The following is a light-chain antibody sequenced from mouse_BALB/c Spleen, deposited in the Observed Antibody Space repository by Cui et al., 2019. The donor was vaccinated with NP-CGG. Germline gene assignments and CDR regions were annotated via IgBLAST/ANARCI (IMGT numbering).Light chain of an antibody. CDR2: GTN. Sequence: QAVVPQDSALTTSPGETVTLTCRSSTGAVTTSNYANGVQEKPDHLFTGLIGGTNNRAPGVPARFSGSLIGDKAVLTITGAQTEDETRYFCALWYSNHWVFGGGTKLTVL. V-gene: IGLV1*01. J-gene: IGLJ1*01. CDR3: ALWYSNHWV. CDR1: TGAVTTSNY.